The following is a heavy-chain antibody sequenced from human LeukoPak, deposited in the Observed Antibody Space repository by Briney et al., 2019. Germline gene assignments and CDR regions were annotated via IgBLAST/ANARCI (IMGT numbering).Heavy chain of an antibody. Sequence: GASVKVSCKASGYTFTSYDINWVRQATGQGLEWMGWMNPNSGNTGYAQKFQGRVTMTRNTSISTAYMELSSLRSEDTAVYYCARLGFSRPYYYYMDVWGKGTTVTVSS. V-gene: IGHV1-8*01. CDR2: MNPNSGNT. D-gene: IGHD1-26*01. CDR1: GYTFTSYD. CDR3: ARLGFSRPYYYYMDV. J-gene: IGHJ6*03.